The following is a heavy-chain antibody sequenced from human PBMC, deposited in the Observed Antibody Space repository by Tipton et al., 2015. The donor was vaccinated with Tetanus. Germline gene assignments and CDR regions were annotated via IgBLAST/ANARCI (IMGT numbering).Heavy chain of an antibody. Sequence: LRLSCTVSGGSVRSGDYQWNWIRQPPGKGLEWLAYISYSGSTNSNYALKSRITISRDTSKNQISLKLTSVTAADTAVYYCARAILTGDYMPGPLDFWGQGTPVTVSS. CDR3: ARAILTGDYMPGPLDF. CDR2: ISYSGST. CDR1: GGSVRSGDYQ. V-gene: IGHV4-61*08. J-gene: IGHJ4*02. D-gene: IGHD3-9*01.